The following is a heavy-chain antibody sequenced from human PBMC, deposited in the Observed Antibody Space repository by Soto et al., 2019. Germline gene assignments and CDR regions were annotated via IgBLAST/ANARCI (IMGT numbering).Heavy chain of an antibody. D-gene: IGHD6-19*01. CDR3: AKVSTSSGWYSHFDS. CDR2: IANDGLSK. J-gene: IGHJ4*02. CDR1: GFTSGFPFGHYG. V-gene: IGHV3-30*18. Sequence: PGGSLRLSCAASGFTSGFPFGHYGMHWVRQRPGRGLEWVAAIANDGLSKFYTDSVTGRFAISRDNSNNTVSLELSRLRPDDTAVYYCAKVSTSSGWYSHFDSWGQGTLVTVSS.